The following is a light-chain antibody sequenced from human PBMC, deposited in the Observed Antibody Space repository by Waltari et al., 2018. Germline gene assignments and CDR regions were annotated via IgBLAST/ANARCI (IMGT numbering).Light chain of an antibody. CDR3: QQYGSSLWT. CDR1: QSVSRNY. J-gene: IGKJ1*01. CDR2: GAS. Sequence: EFVLTQSPGLLSLSPGERATLPCRASQSVSRNYLAWYQQKPGQAPRLLIYGASSRATGIPDRFSGSGSGTDFTLTISRLEPEDFALYYCQQYGSSLWTFGQGSKVEIK. V-gene: IGKV3-20*01.